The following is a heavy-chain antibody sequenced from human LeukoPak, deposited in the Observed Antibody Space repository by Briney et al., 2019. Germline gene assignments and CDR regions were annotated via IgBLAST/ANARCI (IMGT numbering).Heavy chain of an antibody. CDR3: ASGGVVWFDP. Sequence: SETLSLTCAVSGGSISSGGYSWSWIRQPPGKGLEWIGYIYHSGSTYYNPSLKSRVTISVDRSKNQFSLKLSSVTAADTAVYYCASGGVVWFDPWGQGTLVTVSS. J-gene: IGHJ5*02. D-gene: IGHD3-16*01. CDR2: IYHSGST. V-gene: IGHV4-30-2*01. CDR1: GGSISSGGYS.